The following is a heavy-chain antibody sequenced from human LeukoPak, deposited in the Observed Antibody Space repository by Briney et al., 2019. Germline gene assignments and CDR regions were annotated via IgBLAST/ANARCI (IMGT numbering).Heavy chain of an antibody. CDR3: ARRYDYGDLKRLTRFDP. CDR1: GGCFSGYY. CDR2: INHSGST. J-gene: IGHJ5*02. D-gene: IGHD4-17*01. Sequence: SETLSLTCAVYGGCFSGYYWSWIRQPPGKGLEWIGEINHSGSTNYNPSLKSRVTISVDTSKNQFSLKLSSVTAADTAVYYCARRYDYGDLKRLTRFDPWGQGTLVTVSS. V-gene: IGHV4-34*01.